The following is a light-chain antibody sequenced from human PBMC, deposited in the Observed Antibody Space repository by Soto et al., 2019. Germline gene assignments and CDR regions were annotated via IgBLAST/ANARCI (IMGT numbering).Light chain of an antibody. J-gene: IGKJ1*01. CDR1: QSVSSSY. CDR2: GES. Sequence: ELVLTQSPGTLSLSPGDSATLSCRDSQSVSSSYLAWYQQKPGQAPRLLIYGESSRATGIPDRLSGSGSGTDFNLTISRLEPEDFAVYYCQKYGSSPWTCGQGTKVDIK. CDR3: QKYGSSPWT. V-gene: IGKV3-20*01.